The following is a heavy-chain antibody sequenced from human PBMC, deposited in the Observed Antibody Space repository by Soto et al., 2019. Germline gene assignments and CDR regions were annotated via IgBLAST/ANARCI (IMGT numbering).Heavy chain of an antibody. V-gene: IGHV4-59*01. Sequence: QVQLQESGPGLVKPSETLSLTCTVSGGSISRYYWSWIRQSPGKGLEWIGYVFYSGSSNYNPSLKSRGTISVDTSKNQFSLKLRSVTAADTSVYYCARGRNDLLTGHYYFDYWGQGTLVTVSS. CDR2: VFYSGSS. D-gene: IGHD3-9*01. J-gene: IGHJ4*02. CDR3: ARGRNDLLTGHYYFDY. CDR1: GGSISRYY.